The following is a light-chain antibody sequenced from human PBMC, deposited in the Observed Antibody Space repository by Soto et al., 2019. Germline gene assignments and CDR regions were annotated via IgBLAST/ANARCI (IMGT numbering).Light chain of an antibody. CDR2: GAS. V-gene: IGKV3-20*01. J-gene: IGKJ1*01. CDR1: QSINSTS. Sequence: ERITLSSRASQSINSTSLIWFHLKRGLAPRLLISGASTRATGIPDRFRGSGSGKDFTLTISRLEPEDFAVYYCQQYNNWPRTFGLGTKVDIK. CDR3: QQYNNWPRT.